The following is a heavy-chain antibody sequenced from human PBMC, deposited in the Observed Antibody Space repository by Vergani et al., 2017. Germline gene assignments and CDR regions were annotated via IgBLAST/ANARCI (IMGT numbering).Heavy chain of an antibody. J-gene: IGHJ6*02. CDR1: GYTFTDHY. V-gene: IGHV1-69-2*01. D-gene: IGHD4-17*01. CDR2: VDPEDGET. CDR3: ATPQTVTTGGMEV. Sequence: EVQLVQSGAEVKKPGATMKISCKVSGYTFTDHYMHWVKQAPGKGLEWMGLVDPEDGETIYAEKFKGRVTIAADTSTDTAHLGLSSLRSEDTAGYYCATPQTVTTGGMEVWGQGTTVIVSS.